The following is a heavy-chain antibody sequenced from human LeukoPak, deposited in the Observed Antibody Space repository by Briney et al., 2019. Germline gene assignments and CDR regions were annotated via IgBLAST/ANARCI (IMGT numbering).Heavy chain of an antibody. V-gene: IGHV3-21*01. Sequence: PGGSLTLSCAASGFTFSSYSMNWVRQAPGKGLEWVSSINSSRSYIYYADSVKGRFTISRDNAKHSLYMQMNSLRTEDAAVLFWARKGRSGYYARFDYWGQGTLVTVSS. CDR3: ARKGRSGYYARFDY. J-gene: IGHJ4*02. CDR1: GFTFSSYS. D-gene: IGHD3-22*01. CDR2: INSSRSYI.